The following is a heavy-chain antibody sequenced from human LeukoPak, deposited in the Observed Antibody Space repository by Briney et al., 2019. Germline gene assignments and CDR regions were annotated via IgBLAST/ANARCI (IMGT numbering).Heavy chain of an antibody. CDR2: ISDSGGST. V-gene: IGHV3-23*01. D-gene: IGHD1-26*01. J-gene: IGHJ4*02. CDR1: GFTVSSNY. Sequence: PGGSLRLSCAASGFTVSSNYMSWVRQAPGKGLEWVSAISDSGGSTYYADSVKGRFTISRDNSKNTLYLQMNSLRAEDTAVYYCAKRGAEVGATVAPGDYWGQGTLVTVSS. CDR3: AKRGAEVGATVAPGDY.